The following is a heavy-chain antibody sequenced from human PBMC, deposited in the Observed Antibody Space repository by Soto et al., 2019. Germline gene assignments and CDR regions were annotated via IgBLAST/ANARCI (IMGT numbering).Heavy chain of an antibody. V-gene: IGHV4-59*08. CDR1: GDSISSFY. Sequence: QLQLQESGPGLVKPSETLSLTCAVSGDSISSFYWSWIRQPPGKGLEWIGYIYGSGGTSYSPSLRGRVTISVARSNNQSSLKLSSVTAAATAVYYCARQRPDPIAARYFDFWGQGTLVTVSS. CDR3: ARQRPDPIAARYFDF. CDR2: IYGSGGT. D-gene: IGHD6-6*01. J-gene: IGHJ4*02.